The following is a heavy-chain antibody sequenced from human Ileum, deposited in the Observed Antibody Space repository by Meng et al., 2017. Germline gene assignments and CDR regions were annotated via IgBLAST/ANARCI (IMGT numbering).Heavy chain of an antibody. CDR2: TFYRSKWND. Sequence: QAQLPQSGPGLVHPSQTPSLTCAIAGGSFSSVSGAWNWIRQSPTRGLEWLGRTFYRSKWNDDFAESVKSRITITTDTSKNQFSLQLNSVTPEDTAVYYCARGWYSSGFHSWGQGTLVTVSS. J-gene: IGHJ4*02. D-gene: IGHD6-19*01. CDR1: GGSFSSVSGA. V-gene: IGHV6-1*01. CDR3: ARGWYSSGFHS.